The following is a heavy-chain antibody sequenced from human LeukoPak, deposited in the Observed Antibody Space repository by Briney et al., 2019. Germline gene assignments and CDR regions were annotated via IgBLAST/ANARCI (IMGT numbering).Heavy chain of an antibody. J-gene: IGHJ4*02. V-gene: IGHV1-18*01. D-gene: IGHD3-10*01. CDR2: ISAYNGNT. CDR3: AREGITMVRGVISYYFDY. CDR1: GYTFTSYG. Sequence: ASVKVSCKASGYTFTSYGISWVRQAPGQGLEWMGWISAYNGNTNYAQKLQGRVTMTADTSTSTAYMELRSLRSDDTAVYYCAREGITMVRGVISYYFDYWGQGTLVTVS.